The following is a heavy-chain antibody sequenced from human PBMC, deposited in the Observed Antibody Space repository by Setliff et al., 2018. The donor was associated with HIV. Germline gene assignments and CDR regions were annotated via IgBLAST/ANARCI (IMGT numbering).Heavy chain of an antibody. Sequence: ASVKVSCKASGYSFTHYFVHWVRQAPGQGLEWMGRINPNSGGANNAQKFQGRVTMTRDTSISTASMELSRLTSDDTAVYYCARGEGASGFHNYYYIDVWGKGTTVTVS. CDR1: GYSFTHYF. CDR3: ARGEGASGFHNYYYIDV. J-gene: IGHJ6*03. CDR2: INPNSGGA. D-gene: IGHD3-10*01. V-gene: IGHV1-2*06.